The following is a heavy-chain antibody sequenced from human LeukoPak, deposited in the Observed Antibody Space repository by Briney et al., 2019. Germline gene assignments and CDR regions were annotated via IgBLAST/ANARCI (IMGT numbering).Heavy chain of an antibody. J-gene: IGHJ5*02. D-gene: IGHD5-24*01. V-gene: IGHV1-8*01. Sequence: ASVKVSCKASGYTFTSYDINWVRQATGQGLEWMGWMNPNSGNTGYAQKFQGRVTMTRNTSISTAYMELSSLRSEDTAVYYCARQKGYNGWFDPWGQGTLVTVSS. CDR1: GYTFTSYD. CDR2: MNPNSGNT. CDR3: ARQKGYNGWFDP.